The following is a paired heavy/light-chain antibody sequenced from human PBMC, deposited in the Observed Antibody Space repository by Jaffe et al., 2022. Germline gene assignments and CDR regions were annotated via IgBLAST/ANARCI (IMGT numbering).Heavy chain of an antibody. D-gene: IGHD2-15*01. CDR2: ISSSSSTI. Sequence: EVQLVESGGGLVQPGGSLRLSCAASGFTFSSYSMNWVRQAPGKGLEWVSYISSSSSTIYYADSVKGRFTISRDNAKNSLYLQMNSLRAEDTAVYYCARDRLGYCSGGSCYNWFDPWGQGTLVTVSS. CDR3: ARDRLGYCSGGSCYNWFDP. CDR1: GFTFSSYS. V-gene: IGHV3-48*01. J-gene: IGHJ5*02.
Light chain of an antibody. CDR2: AAS. CDR1: QSISSY. CDR3: QQSYSTPVYT. Sequence: DIQMTQSPSSLSASVGDRVTITCRASQSISSYLNWYQQKPGKAPKLLIYAASSLQSGVPSRFSGSGSGTDFTLTISSLQPEDFATYYCQQSYSTPVYTFGQGTKLEIK. J-gene: IGKJ2*01. V-gene: IGKV1-39*01.